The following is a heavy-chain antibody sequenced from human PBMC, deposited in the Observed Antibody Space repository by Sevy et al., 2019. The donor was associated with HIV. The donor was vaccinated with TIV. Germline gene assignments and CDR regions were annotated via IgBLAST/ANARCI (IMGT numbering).Heavy chain of an antibody. V-gene: IGHV3-30*18. CDR1: GFSFSYYG. J-gene: IGHJ6*02. Sequence: GGSLRLSCIGSGFSFSYYGIHWVRQFPGKGLDWVALISHDGINEYYADSVKGRFTISRDNSKNTVYLEMNSLRKEDTVMYVCANAYSWSDSLSYPYSLDFWGQGTTVTVSS. CDR3: ANAYSWSDSLSYPYSLDF. D-gene: IGHD1-26*01. CDR2: ISHDGINE.